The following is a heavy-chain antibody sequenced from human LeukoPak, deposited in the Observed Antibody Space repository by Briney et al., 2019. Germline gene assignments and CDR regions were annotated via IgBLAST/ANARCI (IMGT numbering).Heavy chain of an antibody. CDR2: IYTSGST. J-gene: IGHJ5*02. D-gene: IGHD3-10*01. CDR1: GGPISSYY. V-gene: IGHV4-4*09. Sequence: SETLSLTCTVSGGPISSYYWSWIRQPPGKGLEWIGYIYTSGSTNYNPSLKSRVTISVDTSKNQFSLKLSSVTAADTAVYYCARHAYGSASFDPWGQGTLVTVSS. CDR3: ARHAYGSASFDP.